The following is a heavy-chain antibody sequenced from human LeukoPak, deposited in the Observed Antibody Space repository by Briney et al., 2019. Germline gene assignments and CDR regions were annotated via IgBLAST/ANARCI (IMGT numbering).Heavy chain of an antibody. CDR3: ARPIEGDGYNYGEYFQH. V-gene: IGHV3-30-3*01. CDR1: GFTFSSYA. CDR2: ISYDGSNK. D-gene: IGHD5-24*01. J-gene: IGHJ1*01. Sequence: PGGPLRLSCAASGFTFSSYAMHWVRQAPGKGLEWVAVISYDGSNKYYADSVKGRFTISRDNSKNTLYLQMNSLRAEDTAVYYCARPIEGDGYNYGEYFQHWGQGTLVTVSS.